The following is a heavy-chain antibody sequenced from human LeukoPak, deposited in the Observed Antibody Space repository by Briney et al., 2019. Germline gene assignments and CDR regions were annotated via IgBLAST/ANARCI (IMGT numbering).Heavy chain of an antibody. CDR2: IRSKADGGTP. J-gene: IGHJ4*02. CDR1: GFTFSSYA. Sequence: GGSLRLSCAASGFTFSSYAMSWVRQAPGKGLEWVGHIRSKADGGTPDYIAPVKGRFTISRDDSKDTLYLQMNSLITEDTGMYYCTTRSPARYCTDGACYSSADYWGQGTLVTVSS. D-gene: IGHD2-15*01. V-gene: IGHV3-15*01. CDR3: TTRSPARYCTDGACYSSADY.